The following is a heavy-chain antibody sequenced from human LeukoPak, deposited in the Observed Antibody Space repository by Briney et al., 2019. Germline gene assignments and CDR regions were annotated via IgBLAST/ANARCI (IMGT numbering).Heavy chain of an antibody. J-gene: IGHJ4*02. D-gene: IGHD2-2*03. CDR2: ISSGSTI. Sequence: GGSLRLSCAASGFTFSSYEMNWVRQAPGKGLEWVSYISSGSTIYYADSVKGRFTISRDNSKNTLYLQMNSLRDEDTAVYYCAKDSHWILFDDWGQGTLVTVSS. CDR3: AKDSHWILFDD. CDR1: GFTFSSYE. V-gene: IGHV3-48*03.